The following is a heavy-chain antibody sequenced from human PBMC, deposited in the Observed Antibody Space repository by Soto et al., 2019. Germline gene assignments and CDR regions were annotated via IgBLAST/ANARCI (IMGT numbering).Heavy chain of an antibody. CDR1: GFTFSNCA. Sequence: EVQLMESGGGLVQPGGSLRLSCVASGFTFSNCAMSWVRRAPGKELEWVSAVSASGISTYYADSVKGRFTISRDNSRNTVTLQMNSLRAEDTAVYYCAKRGERSFDYWGQGTLVTVSS. CDR3: AKRGERSFDY. CDR2: VSASGIST. V-gene: IGHV3-23*01. J-gene: IGHJ4*02.